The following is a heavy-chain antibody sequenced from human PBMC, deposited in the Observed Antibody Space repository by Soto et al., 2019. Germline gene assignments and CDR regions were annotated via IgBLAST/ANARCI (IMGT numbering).Heavy chain of an antibody. J-gene: IGHJ4*02. D-gene: IGHD6-19*01. V-gene: IGHV4-59*01. CDR1: GAPITSNY. Sequence: PSETLSLTCSVSGAPITSNYWTWIRQPPGKGLEWIGYLDHQGYSNYSPSLRSRVSMSVDTSKNQFSLRLISVTRADTAVYYCARDSGWAYSLDYWGQGALVTVSS. CDR2: LDHQGYS. CDR3: ARDSGWAYSLDY.